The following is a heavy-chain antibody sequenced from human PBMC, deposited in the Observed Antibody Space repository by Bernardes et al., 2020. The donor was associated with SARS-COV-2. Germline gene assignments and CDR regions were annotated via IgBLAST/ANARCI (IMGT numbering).Heavy chain of an antibody. D-gene: IGHD5-12*01. CDR2: VNGNSNSI. CDR1: GFVFSNYG. V-gene: IGHV3-21*01. Sequence: GGSLRLSCVGSGFVFSNYGMHWVRQAPGKGLEWIASVNGNSNSIHYSDSVRGRFIISRDNARNSLFLQLNSLRAEDTALYFCARHVIVFSEGVVSWGPERSGSYLAMDVWGQGTTVIVSS. CDR3: ARHVIVFSEGVVSWGPERSGSYLAMDV. J-gene: IGHJ6*02.